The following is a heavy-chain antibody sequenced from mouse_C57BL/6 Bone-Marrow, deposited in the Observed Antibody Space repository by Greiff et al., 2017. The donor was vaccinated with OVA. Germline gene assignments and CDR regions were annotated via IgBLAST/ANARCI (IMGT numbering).Heavy chain of an antibody. CDR1: GYTFTSYW. CDR3: ARSRAMDY. Sequence: QVQLKQSGAELAKPGASVKLSCKASGYTFTSYWMHWVKQRPGQGLEWIGYINPSSGYTKYNQKFKDKATLTAEKSSSTAYMQLSSLTYEDAAVYYCARSRAMDYWGQGTSVTVSS. CDR2: INPSSGYT. J-gene: IGHJ4*01. V-gene: IGHV1-7*01.